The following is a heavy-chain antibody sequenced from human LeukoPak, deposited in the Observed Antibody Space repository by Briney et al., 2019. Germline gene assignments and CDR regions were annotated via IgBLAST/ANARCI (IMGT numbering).Heavy chain of an antibody. CDR2: ISSSSSYI. V-gene: IGHV3-21*01. D-gene: IGHD3-10*01. J-gene: IGHJ6*04. CDR1: GFTFSSYS. Sequence: GGSLRLSCAASGFTFSSYSMNRVRQAPGKGLEWVSSISSSSSYIYYADSVKGRFTISRDNAKNSLYLQMNSLRAEDTAVYYCARDLLYYGSGNGMDVWGKGTTVTVSS. CDR3: ARDLLYYGSGNGMDV.